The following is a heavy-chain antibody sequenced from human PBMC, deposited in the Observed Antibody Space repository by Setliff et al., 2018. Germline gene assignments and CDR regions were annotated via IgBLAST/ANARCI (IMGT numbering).Heavy chain of an antibody. CDR3: ARDKGDGYGVDAYAGGGFDI. J-gene: IGHJ3*02. Sequence: KSSETLSLTCTVSRGSINSHHWTWIRQPPGKGLEWVGEINHRGSTNYNPSLKSRVTMSIDTSKNQFFLKVRSVTAADTAVYYCARDKGDGYGVDAYAGGGFDIWGQGTMVTVSS. CDR1: RGSINSHH. CDR2: INHRGST. V-gene: IGHV4-34*01. D-gene: IGHD4-17*01.